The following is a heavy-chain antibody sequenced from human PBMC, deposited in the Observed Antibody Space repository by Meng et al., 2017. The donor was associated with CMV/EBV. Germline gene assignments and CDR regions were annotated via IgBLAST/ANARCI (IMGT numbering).Heavy chain of an antibody. V-gene: IGHV1-69*05. D-gene: IGHD2-2*01. CDR3: ARDRGDCSSTSCLDAFDI. CDR2: IIPIFGTA. Sequence: SVKVSCKASGGSFSSYAISWVRQAPGQGLEWMGGIIPIFGTANYAQKFQGRVTITTDESTSTAYMELSSLRSEDTAVYYCARDRGDCSSTSCLDAFDIWGQGTMVTVSS. CDR1: GGSFSSYA. J-gene: IGHJ3*02.